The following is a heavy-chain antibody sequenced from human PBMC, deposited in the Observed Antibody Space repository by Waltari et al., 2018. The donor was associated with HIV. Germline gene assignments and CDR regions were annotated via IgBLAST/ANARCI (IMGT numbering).Heavy chain of an antibody. V-gene: IGHV3-48*02. CDR1: GFVFSSYS. Sequence: EVQLVESGGGLVQPEESLRLSCAASGFVFSSYSMNWVRQAPGEGLEWISFISSSGSTIYYADSVKGRFTASRDNAENSLYLQMNSLRDEDTAVYYCVRDPKTSWGELDYWGQGTLVAVSS. CDR3: VRDPKTSWGELDY. CDR2: ISSSGSTI. D-gene: IGHD3-16*01. J-gene: IGHJ4*02.